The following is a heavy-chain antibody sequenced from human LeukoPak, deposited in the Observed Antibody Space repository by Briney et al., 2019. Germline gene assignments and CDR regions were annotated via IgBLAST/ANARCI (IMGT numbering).Heavy chain of an antibody. CDR2: ISSSSSYI. Sequence: GGSLRLSCAASGFTFSSYSMNWVRQAPGKGLEWVSSISSSSSYIYYADSVKGRFTISRDNAKNSLYLQMNSLRAEDTAVYYCAKEELRTAMVFWGQGTLVTVSS. CDR1: GFTFSSYS. D-gene: IGHD5-18*01. V-gene: IGHV3-21*01. CDR3: AKEELRTAMVF. J-gene: IGHJ4*02.